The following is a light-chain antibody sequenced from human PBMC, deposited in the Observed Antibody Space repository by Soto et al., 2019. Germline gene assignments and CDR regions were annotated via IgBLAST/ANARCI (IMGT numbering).Light chain of an antibody. CDR2: DSS. CDR3: QQLSHYPYT. Sequence: DIQLTQSPSFLSASVEDRVTISCRASYDISSSLAWYQQEPGKLPKLLIYDSSTFQTGVPSRFTGSGSGRKFTLTISSLQFGDFDTYFCQQLSHYPYTFGQGTKLEI. V-gene: IGKV1-9*01. J-gene: IGKJ2*01. CDR1: YDISSS.